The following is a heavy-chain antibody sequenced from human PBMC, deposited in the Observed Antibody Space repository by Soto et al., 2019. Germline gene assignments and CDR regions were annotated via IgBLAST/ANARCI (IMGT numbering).Heavy chain of an antibody. CDR2: ISSSGSTI. Sequence: GGSLRRSCAASGFTFSSYEMNWVRQAPGKGLEWVSYISSSGSTIYYADSVKGRFTISRDNAKNSLYLQMNSLRAEDTAVYYCARDTLQGYCSSTSCSDYYYYYGMDVWGQGTTVTVSS. J-gene: IGHJ6*02. V-gene: IGHV3-48*03. D-gene: IGHD2-2*01. CDR1: GFTFSSYE. CDR3: ARDTLQGYCSSTSCSDYYYYYGMDV.